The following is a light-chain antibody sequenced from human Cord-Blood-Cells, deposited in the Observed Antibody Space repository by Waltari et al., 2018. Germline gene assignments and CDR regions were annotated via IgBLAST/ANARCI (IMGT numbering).Light chain of an antibody. V-gene: IGKV1-39*01. CDR2: AAS. CDR3: QQSYSTPLT. J-gene: IGKJ4*01. Sequence: DIQMTPSPSSLPASVADKVTITCRASQSISSYLNWYQQKPGKAPKLLIYAASSLQSGVPSRFSGSGSGTDFTLTISSLQPEDFATYYCQQSYSTPLTFGGGTKVEIK. CDR1: QSISSY.